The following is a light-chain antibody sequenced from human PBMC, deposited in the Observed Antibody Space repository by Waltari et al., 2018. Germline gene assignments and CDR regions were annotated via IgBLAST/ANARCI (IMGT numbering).Light chain of an antibody. J-gene: IGKJ5*01. Sequence: IQLTQSPSSLSASVGDRVTITCRASQGISSNLAWYQQKPGKAPKLLISAASTLQSRVPLRFSGSGSGTDFTLTISSLQPEDFATYYCQQLNSYPITSGQGTRLEIK. CDR2: AAS. CDR1: QGISSN. V-gene: IGKV1-9*01. CDR3: QQLNSYPIT.